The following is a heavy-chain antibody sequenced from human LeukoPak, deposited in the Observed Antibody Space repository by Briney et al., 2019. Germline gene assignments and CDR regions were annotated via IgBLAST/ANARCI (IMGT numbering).Heavy chain of an antibody. CDR2: IKSKTDGGTT. D-gene: IGHD3-22*01. CDR1: GFTFSSYE. Sequence: GGSLRLSCAASGFTFSSYEMNWVRQAPGKGLEWVGRIKSKTDGGTTDYAAPVKGRFSISRDDSKNTLYLQMNSLRAEDTAVYYCAKERLLLQPGEWSVIRGLVGYWGQGTLVTVSS. J-gene: IGHJ4*02. CDR3: AKERLLLQPGEWSVIRGLVGY. V-gene: IGHV3-15*01.